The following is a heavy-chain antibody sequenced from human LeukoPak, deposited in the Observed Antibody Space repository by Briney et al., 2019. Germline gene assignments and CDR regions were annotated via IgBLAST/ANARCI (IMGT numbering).Heavy chain of an antibody. J-gene: IGHJ4*02. D-gene: IGHD3-10*01. Sequence: GGSLRLSCAASGFTFTNAWMTWVRQAPGKGLEWVGRIKSKTDGGTTDYAAPVKGRFTISRDDSKNTLYLQMSSLKTEDTAVYYCTTAQFYGSGRFFDYWGQGTLVTVSS. CDR1: GFTFTNAW. V-gene: IGHV3-15*01. CDR3: TTAQFYGSGRFFDY. CDR2: IKSKTDGGTT.